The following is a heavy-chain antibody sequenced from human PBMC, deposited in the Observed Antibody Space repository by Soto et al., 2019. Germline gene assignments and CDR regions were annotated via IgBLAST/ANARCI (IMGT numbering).Heavy chain of an antibody. CDR1: GGTFSTYG. CDR3: ARDVAAAATSGMDV. D-gene: IGHD6-13*01. Sequence: QVQLVQSGAEVKKPGYSVKVSCKASGGTFSTYGINWVRQAPGQGLEWMGGISPIFDTTNYAQKFQGKFTITADESTRTVYMELSSLRSAHTAVYYCARDVAAAATSGMDVWGQGNTVTVSS. V-gene: IGHV1-69*01. CDR2: ISPIFDTT. J-gene: IGHJ6*02.